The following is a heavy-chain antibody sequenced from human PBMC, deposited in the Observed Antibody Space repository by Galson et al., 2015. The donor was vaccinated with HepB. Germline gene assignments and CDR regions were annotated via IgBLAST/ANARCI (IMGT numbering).Heavy chain of an antibody. CDR2: IKSKTDGGTT. CDR1: GFTFSNAW. V-gene: IGHV3-15*01. Sequence: SLRLSCAASGFTFSNAWMSWVRQAPGKGLEWVGRIKSKTDGGTTDYAAPVKGRFTISRDDSKNTLYLQMNSLKTEDTAVYYCTTDPAVAGDFDYWGQGTLVTVSS. D-gene: IGHD6-19*01. J-gene: IGHJ4*02. CDR3: TTDPAVAGDFDY.